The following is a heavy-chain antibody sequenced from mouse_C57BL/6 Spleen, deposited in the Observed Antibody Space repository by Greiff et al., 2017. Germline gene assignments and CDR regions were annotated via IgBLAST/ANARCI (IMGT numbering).Heavy chain of an antibody. CDR3: TTPQGVVATDY. CDR1: GFNIKDDY. J-gene: IGHJ2*01. CDR2: IDPENGDT. Sequence: EVKLQESGAELVRPGASVKLSCPASGFNIKDDYMHWVKQRPEQGLEWIGWIDPENGDTEYASKFQGKATITADTSSNPAYLQLSSLTSEDTAVYYCTTPQGVVATDYWGQGTTLTVSS. V-gene: IGHV14-4*01. D-gene: IGHD1-1*01.